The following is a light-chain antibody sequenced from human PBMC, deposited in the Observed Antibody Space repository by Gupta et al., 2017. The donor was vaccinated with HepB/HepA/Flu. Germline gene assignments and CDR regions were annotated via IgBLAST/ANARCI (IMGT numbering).Light chain of an antibody. CDR3: QQYGTYPLT. CDR1: QSISCW. CDR2: KAS. Sequence: DTQMTPSPATTSAFVGDRVTVTCRASQSISCWLAWYQQKPGKAPKLLIHKASSLESGVPSRFSGSGSGTEFTLTISSLQPDDFAIYFCQQYGTYPLTFGGGTKVEI. J-gene: IGKJ4*01. V-gene: IGKV1-5*03.